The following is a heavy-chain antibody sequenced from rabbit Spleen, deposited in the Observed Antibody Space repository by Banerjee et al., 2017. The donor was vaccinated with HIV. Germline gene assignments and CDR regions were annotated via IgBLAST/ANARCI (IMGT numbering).Heavy chain of an antibody. V-gene: IGHV1S40*01. CDR1: EFSFSSGYY. CDR2: TNTGNSAT. J-gene: IGHJ4*01. D-gene: IGHD1-1*01. CDR3: ARDPYSLSSANYNL. Sequence: QSLEESGGDLVKPGASLTLTCTASEFSFSSGYYMCWVRQAPGKGLEWIGCTNTGNSATWYASWAKGRFTISKTSSTTVTLEMTSLTAADTATYFCARDPYSLSSANYNLWGPGTLVTVS.